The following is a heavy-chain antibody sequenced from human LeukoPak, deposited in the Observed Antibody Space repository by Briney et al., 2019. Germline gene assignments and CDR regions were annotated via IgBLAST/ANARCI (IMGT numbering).Heavy chain of an antibody. Sequence: ASVKVSCKASGYTFTNYDINWVRQATGQGLKWMGWMNPNSGNTGYAQEFQGRVTMTRNTSISTAYMELTSLRSEDTAVYFCASRLGYCSSTSCYTFWGQGTLVTVSS. D-gene: IGHD2-2*02. CDR2: MNPNSGNT. V-gene: IGHV1-8*01. CDR1: GYTFTNYD. CDR3: ASRLGYCSSTSCYTF. J-gene: IGHJ4*02.